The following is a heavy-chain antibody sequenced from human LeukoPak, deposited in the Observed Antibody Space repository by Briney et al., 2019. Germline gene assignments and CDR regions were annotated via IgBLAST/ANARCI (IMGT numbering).Heavy chain of an antibody. CDR3: ARGQAEQQLGY. CDR1: GFTFSSYG. CDR2: IWYDGSNK. V-gene: IGHV3-33*01. D-gene: IGHD6-13*01. Sequence: GGSLRLSCAASGFTFSSYGMHWVRQAPGKGLEWVAVIWYDGSNKYYADSVKGRFTISRDNSKNTLYLQMNSLRAEDTAVYYCARGQAEQQLGYWGQEPWSPSPQ. J-gene: IGHJ4*01.